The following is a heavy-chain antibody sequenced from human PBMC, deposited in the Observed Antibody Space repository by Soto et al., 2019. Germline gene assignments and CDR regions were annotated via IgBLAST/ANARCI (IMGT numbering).Heavy chain of an antibody. J-gene: IGHJ4*02. CDR2: IHPGDSDT. Sequence: GESLKISCKGSGYNFSSWIGWVRQMPGKGLEWMGIIHPGDSDTRYSPSFQGQATMSVDKSISTAYLQWSSLKASDTAMYYCVRPDSSGYYVNWGQGTLVTVSS. D-gene: IGHD3-22*01. V-gene: IGHV5-51*01. CDR3: VRPDSSGYYVN. CDR1: GYNFSSW.